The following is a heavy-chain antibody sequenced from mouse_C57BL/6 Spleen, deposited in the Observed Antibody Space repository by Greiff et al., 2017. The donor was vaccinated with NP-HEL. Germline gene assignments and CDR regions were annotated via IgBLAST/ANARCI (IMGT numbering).Heavy chain of an antibody. V-gene: IGHV1-47*01. CDR2: FHPYNDDT. CDR3: ARGGDYDGYYVGYYAMDY. CDR1: GYTFTTYP. D-gene: IGHD2-3*01. J-gene: IGHJ4*01. Sequence: LVESGAELVKPGASVKMSCKASGYTFTTYPIEWMKQNHGKSLEWIGNFHPYNDDTKYNEKFKGKATLTVEKSSSTVYLELSRLTSDDSAVYYCARGGDYDGYYVGYYAMDYWGQGTSVTVSS.